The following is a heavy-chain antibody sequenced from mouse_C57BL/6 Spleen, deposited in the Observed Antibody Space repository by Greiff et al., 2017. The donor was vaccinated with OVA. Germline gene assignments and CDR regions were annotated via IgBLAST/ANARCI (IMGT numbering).Heavy chain of an antibody. D-gene: IGHD1-1*01. J-gene: IGHJ2*01. CDR3: ARGTTVVPYFDD. Sequence: EVQLQQSGPELVKPGASVKISCKASGYTFTDYYMNWVKQSHGKSLEWIGDINPNNGGTSYNQKFKGKATLTVDKSSSTAYMELRSLTSEDSAVYYCARGTTVVPYFDDWGKGTTLTVSS. CDR2: INPNNGGT. V-gene: IGHV1-26*01. CDR1: GYTFTDYY.